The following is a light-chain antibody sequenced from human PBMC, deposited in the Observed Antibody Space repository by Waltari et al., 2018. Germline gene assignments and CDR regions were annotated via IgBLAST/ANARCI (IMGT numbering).Light chain of an antibody. CDR2: GAS. CDR3: LQYRTSPCT. CDR1: QTVRNNY. V-gene: IGKV3-20*01. Sequence: EIVLTRSPGTLSLSPGERATLSCRASQTVRNNYLAWYQQKPGQAPRLLIFGASSRATGIPDRFSGSGSGTDFTLTISRLEPEDFAVYSCLQYRTSPCTFGQGTKLEI. J-gene: IGKJ2*02.